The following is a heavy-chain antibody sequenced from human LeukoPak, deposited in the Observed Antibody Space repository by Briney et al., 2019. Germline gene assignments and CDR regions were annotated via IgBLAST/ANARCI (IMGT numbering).Heavy chain of an antibody. CDR2: MNPNSGNT. J-gene: IGHJ4*02. Sequence: GASVKVSCKASGYTFTSYDINWVRQATAQELEWMGLMNPNSGNTRYAQKFQGRVTITRNTSISTDYMERRSLRSEDTAVYYCARGLGIAAAVDYWGQGTLVTVSS. CDR3: ARGLGIAAAVDY. D-gene: IGHD6-13*01. CDR1: GYTFTSYD. V-gene: IGHV1-8*01.